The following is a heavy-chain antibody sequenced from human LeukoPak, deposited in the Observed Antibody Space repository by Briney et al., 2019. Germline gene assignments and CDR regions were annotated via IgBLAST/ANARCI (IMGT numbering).Heavy chain of an antibody. D-gene: IGHD1-7*01. CDR1: GGTFSSYA. V-gene: IGHV1-69*04. Sequence: SVKVSCKASGGTFSSYAISWVRQAPGQGLEWMGRIIPILGIANYAQKFQGRVTITADKSTSTAYMGLSSLRSEDTAVYYCARDETPGTRAEYFQHWGQGTLVTVSS. J-gene: IGHJ1*01. CDR3: ARDETPGTRAEYFQH. CDR2: IIPILGIA.